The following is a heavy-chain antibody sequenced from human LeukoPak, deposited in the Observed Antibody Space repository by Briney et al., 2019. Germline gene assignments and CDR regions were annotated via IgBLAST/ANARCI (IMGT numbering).Heavy chain of an antibody. J-gene: IGHJ4*02. CDR1: GGSISSGSYY. CDR3: ARGLGVAPFDY. CDR2: IYTSGST. D-gene: IGHD3-3*01. Sequence: PSETLSLTCTVSGGSISSGSYYWSWIRQPAGKGLEWIGRIYTSGSTNYNPSLKSRVTISVDTSKNQFSLKLSSVTAADTAVYYCARGLGVAPFDYWGQGTLVTVSS. V-gene: IGHV4-61*02.